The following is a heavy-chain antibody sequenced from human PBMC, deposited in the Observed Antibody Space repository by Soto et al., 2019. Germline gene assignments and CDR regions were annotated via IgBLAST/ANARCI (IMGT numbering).Heavy chain of an antibody. J-gene: IGHJ5*02. Sequence: SETPSLTCTVSGDSISSNSFYWGWIRQTPGKGLEWIGSIYYNGFTYYNPSLKSRLTISVDTSKNQFSLKLSSVTAADTTVYYCETSHDFWSGPGNFDPWGQGILVTVSS. CDR1: GDSISSNSFY. CDR3: ETSHDFWSGPGNFDP. D-gene: IGHD3-3*01. CDR2: IYYNGFT. V-gene: IGHV4-39*05.